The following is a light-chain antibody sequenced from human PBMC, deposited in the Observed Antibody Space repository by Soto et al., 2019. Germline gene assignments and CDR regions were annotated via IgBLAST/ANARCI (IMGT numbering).Light chain of an antibody. Sequence: QSALTQPASVAGSPGQSITISCTGTSSNVGSYKLVSWYPQHPGKAPKLMIFEVNKRPSGVSNRFSGSKSGNTASLTISGLKVEDEADYYCCSSGGSPTYVFGTGTKVTVL. CDR1: SSNVGSYKL. V-gene: IGLV2-23*02. CDR2: EVN. J-gene: IGLJ1*01. CDR3: CSSGGSPTYV.